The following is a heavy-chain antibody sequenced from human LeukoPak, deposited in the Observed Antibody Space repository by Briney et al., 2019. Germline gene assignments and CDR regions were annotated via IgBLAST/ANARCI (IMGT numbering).Heavy chain of an antibody. CDR2: INTNTGNP. CDR3: ASTSYYYDSSGYHNFDY. J-gene: IGHJ4*02. V-gene: IGHV7-4-1*02. CDR1: GYTFTSYA. D-gene: IGHD3-22*01. Sequence: ASVKDSCKASGYTFTSYAMNWVRQAPGQGLEWMGWINTNTGNPTYAQGFTGRFVFSLDTSVSTAYLLISSLKAEDTAVYYCASTSYYYDSSGYHNFDYWGQGTLVTVSS.